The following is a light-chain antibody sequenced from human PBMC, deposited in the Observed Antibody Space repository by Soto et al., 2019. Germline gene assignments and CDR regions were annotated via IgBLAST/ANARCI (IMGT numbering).Light chain of an antibody. J-gene: IGKJ1*01. V-gene: IGKV3-15*01. CDR1: QSVSSN. Sequence: EIVLTQSPATLSLSPGEGAPLFCRASQSVSSNLAWYQQKPGQAPRLLIYGASTRATGIPARFSGSGSGTEFTLTISSLQSEDFAVYYCQQYNNRKTFGQGTKV. CDR3: QQYNNRKT. CDR2: GAS.